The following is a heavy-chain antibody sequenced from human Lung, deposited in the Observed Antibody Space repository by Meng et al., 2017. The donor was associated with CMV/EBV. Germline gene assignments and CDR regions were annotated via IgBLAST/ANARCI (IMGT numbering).Heavy chain of an antibody. Sequence: GEXXKISCAASKFTFDDYGMSWVRQTPGKGLEWVSGITRNGESTGHADSVKGRFTISRDNIKNSLYLQMNSLRAEDTAFYYCARGYLGGPVDYWGQGTVVTVSS. V-gene: IGHV3-20*04. D-gene: IGHD1-1*01. CDR3: ARGYLGGPVDY. J-gene: IGHJ4*02. CDR1: KFTFDDYG. CDR2: ITRNGEST.